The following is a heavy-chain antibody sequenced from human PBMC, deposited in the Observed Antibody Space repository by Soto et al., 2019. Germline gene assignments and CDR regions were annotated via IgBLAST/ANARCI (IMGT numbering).Heavy chain of an antibody. Sequence: EAQLLESGGGLVQPGGSLRLSCAASGLAFSNYAMTWGRQAPGKGLEWVSIITAGGYSAYYGGAVKGRFTTSRDNSRSTLYLQMNGLRADDTAVYYCAKGDLLWDPFDFWGQGTLVTVSS. J-gene: IGHJ4*02. V-gene: IGHV3-23*01. CDR2: ITAGGYSA. CDR3: AKGDLLWDPFDF. D-gene: IGHD3-16*01. CDR1: GLAFSNYA.